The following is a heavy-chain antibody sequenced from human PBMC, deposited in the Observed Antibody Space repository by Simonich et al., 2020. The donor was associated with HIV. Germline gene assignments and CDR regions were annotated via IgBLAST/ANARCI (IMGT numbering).Heavy chain of an antibody. Sequence: QVQLQQWGAGLLKPSETLSLTCAVYGGSFRGYYWSWIRQPPGKGLGWIGEINHSVITNYKSSLNSRATISVDKSKNQFSLKLSSVTAADTAIYYCARRDRELILYFDYWGQGNLVTVSS. D-gene: IGHD3-3*01. CDR2: INHSVIT. J-gene: IGHJ4*02. CDR1: GGSFRGYY. CDR3: ARRDRELILYFDY. V-gene: IGHV4-34*01.